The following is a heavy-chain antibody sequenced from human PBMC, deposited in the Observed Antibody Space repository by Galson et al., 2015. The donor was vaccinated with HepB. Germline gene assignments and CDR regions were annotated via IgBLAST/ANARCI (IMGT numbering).Heavy chain of an antibody. CDR2: ISYDGTKK. D-gene: IGHD3-16*01. Sequence: SLRLSCAASGFAFNSYVMHWVRQAPGKGLDWVALISYDGTKKYYADSVRGRFIISRDNSRNTLYLPANTLRADDTAVYYCASGTLFDYVWGSSLDFWGQGTLVTVSS. V-gene: IGHV3-30*04. CDR3: ASGTLFDYVWGSSLDF. J-gene: IGHJ4*02. CDR1: GFAFNSYV.